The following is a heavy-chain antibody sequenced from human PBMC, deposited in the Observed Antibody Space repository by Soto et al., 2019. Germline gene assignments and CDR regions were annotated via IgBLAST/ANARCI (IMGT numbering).Heavy chain of an antibody. CDR2: IFDPHGAT. CDR1: GFTFSNYA. Sequence: EVQLLESRGGLVQPGGSLRLSCAASGFTFSNYAMTWVRQAPGKGLEWVSIIFDPHGATKYADSVTGRFTISRDNSKNTLYLQMSSLRAEDTAVYYCAKRFVNSSTWSSLGLWGQGTLVTVSS. V-gene: IGHV3-23*01. D-gene: IGHD6-13*01. CDR3: AKRFVNSSTWSSLGL. J-gene: IGHJ4*02.